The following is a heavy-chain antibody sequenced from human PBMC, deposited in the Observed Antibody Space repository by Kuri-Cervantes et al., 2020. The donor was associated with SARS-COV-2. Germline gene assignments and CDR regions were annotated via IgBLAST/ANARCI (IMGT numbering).Heavy chain of an antibody. J-gene: IGHJ4*02. CDR2: IKCDGSEK. CDR1: GFTFSSSW. D-gene: IGHD3-16*01. Sequence: GESLKISCAASGFTFSSSWMHWVCQAPEKGLEWVADIKCDGSEKYYVDSVKGRFTISRDNAKNSLYLQMNSLRAEDTAVYYCARDLGPFDTRLRLADWGQGTLVTVSS. CDR3: ARDLGPFDTRLRLAD. V-gene: IGHV3-52*01.